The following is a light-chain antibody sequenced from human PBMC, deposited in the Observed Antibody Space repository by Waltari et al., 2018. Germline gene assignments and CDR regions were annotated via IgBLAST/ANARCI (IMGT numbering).Light chain of an antibody. Sequence: EIVMTQSPATLSVSAGERATLSCRASQSVSNNLAWYQQKPGQAPRLLISGASTRAAGIPARFSGSGSGTEFTLTISSLQSEDSAVYYCQQYNNWPPGTFGQGTKVEIK. CDR1: QSVSNN. CDR2: GAS. J-gene: IGKJ2*01. CDR3: QQYNNWPPGT. V-gene: IGKV3-15*01.